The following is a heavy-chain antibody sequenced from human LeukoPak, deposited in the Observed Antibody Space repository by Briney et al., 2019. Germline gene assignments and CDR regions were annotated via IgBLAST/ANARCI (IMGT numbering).Heavy chain of an antibody. CDR3: ARGTLAAVDAFDI. Sequence: FGPTLVNPTQTLTLTCTFSGFSLSTSGMCVSWIRQPPGKALEWLARIDWDDDKYYSTSLKTRLTISKDTSKNQVVLTMTNMDPVDTATYYCARGTLAAVDAFDIWGQGTMVTVSS. D-gene: IGHD6-13*01. V-gene: IGHV2-70*11. CDR1: GFSLSTSGMC. CDR2: IDWDDDK. J-gene: IGHJ3*02.